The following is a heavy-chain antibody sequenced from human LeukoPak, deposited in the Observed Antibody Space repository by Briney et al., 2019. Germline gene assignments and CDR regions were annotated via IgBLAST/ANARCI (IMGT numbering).Heavy chain of an antibody. CDR3: AKDGRDYYNSGSYFDY. CDR2: IRYDGSNK. J-gene: IGHJ4*02. V-gene: IGHV3-30*02. CDR1: GFTFSSYG. Sequence: GGSLRLSCAASGFTFSSYGIHWVRQAPGKGLEWVAFIRYDGSNKYYVDSVKGRFTISRDNSKNTLYLQLNSLRAEDSAVYYCAKDGRDYYNSGSYFDYWGQGTLVTVSS. D-gene: IGHD3-10*01.